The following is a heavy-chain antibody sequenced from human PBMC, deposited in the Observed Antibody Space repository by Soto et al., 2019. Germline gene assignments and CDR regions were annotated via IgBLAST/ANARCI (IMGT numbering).Heavy chain of an antibody. J-gene: IGHJ6*03. V-gene: IGHV1-18*01. Sequence: GASVKVSCNASGYTFTSYGISWVRQAPGQGLEWMGWISAYNGNTNYAQKLQGRVTMTTDTSTSTAYMELRSLRSDDTAVYYCARASRTMVRGVIITDLGYYYYYMDVWGKGTTVTVSS. CDR1: GYTFTSYG. CDR3: ARASRTMVRGVIITDLGYYYYYMDV. D-gene: IGHD3-10*01. CDR2: ISAYNGNT.